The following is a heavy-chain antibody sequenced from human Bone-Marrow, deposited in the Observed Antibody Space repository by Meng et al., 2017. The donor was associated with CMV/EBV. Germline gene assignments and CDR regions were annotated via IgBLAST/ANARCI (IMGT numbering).Heavy chain of an antibody. V-gene: IGHV3-23*01. Sequence: GESLKISCAASGFTFSSYAMTWVRQAPGKGLEWVSLIINSGGNTYYADSVKGRFTISSDNSKNTLYLQMNSLRAEDTAVYYCAKSDRTSYYFYYLDVWVQGTTVTVSS. CDR3: AKSDRTSYYFYYLDV. D-gene: IGHD1-1*01. CDR1: GFTFSSYA. CDR2: IINSGGNT. J-gene: IGHJ6*02.